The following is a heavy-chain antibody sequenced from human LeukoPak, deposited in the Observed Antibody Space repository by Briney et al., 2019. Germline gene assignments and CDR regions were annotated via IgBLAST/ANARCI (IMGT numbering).Heavy chain of an antibody. V-gene: IGHV4-59*01. CDR1: GGSISAYY. J-gene: IGHJ4*02. CDR2: IYHSGST. D-gene: IGHD2-2*02. CDR3: ARTRFCTSTSCYMDY. Sequence: PSETLSLTCTVSGGSISAYYWSWIRQTPGKGLEWIGYIYHSGSTKYNPSLKSRVTISIDTSRTQFSLKLGSVTAADTVVYFCARTRFCTSTSCYMDYWGQGILVTVSS.